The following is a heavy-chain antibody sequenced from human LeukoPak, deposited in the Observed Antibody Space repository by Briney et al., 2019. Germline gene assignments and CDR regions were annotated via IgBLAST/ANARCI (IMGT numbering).Heavy chain of an antibody. Sequence: LPGGSLRLSCAASGFTFSSYAMHWVRQAPGKGLEYVSAISSNGGSTYYANSVKGRFTISRDNSKNTLYLQMGSLRAEDMAVYYCARADMTTVLSFDYWGQGALVTVSS. CDR2: ISSNGGST. D-gene: IGHD4-17*01. V-gene: IGHV3-64*01. CDR1: GFTFSSYA. J-gene: IGHJ4*02. CDR3: ARADMTTVLSFDY.